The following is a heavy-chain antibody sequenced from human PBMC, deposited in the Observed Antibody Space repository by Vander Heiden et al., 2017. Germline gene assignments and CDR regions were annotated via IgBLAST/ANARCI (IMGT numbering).Heavy chain of an antibody. V-gene: IGHV1-18*01. J-gene: IGHJ5*02. CDR2: ISAYNDNT. CDR1: GYTFTSYA. D-gene: IGHD4-17*01. Sequence: VQLVQSGAEVTKPGASVKFSCKASGYTFTSYAISWFRHAPGQGLEWMGWISAYNDNTNYAQKLQGRVTRATDTSTRTAYMELRSLRSDDTAVYYCARARGLYGDHSWFDPWGQGTLVTVSS. CDR3: ARARGLYGDHSWFDP.